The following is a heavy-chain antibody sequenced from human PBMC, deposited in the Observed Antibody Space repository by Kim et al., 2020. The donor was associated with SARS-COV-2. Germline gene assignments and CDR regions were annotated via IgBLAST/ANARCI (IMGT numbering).Heavy chain of an antibody. CDR2: ISSSSSYI. Sequence: GGSLRLSCAASGFTFSSYSMNWVRQAPGKGLEWVSSISSSSSYIYYADSVKGRFTISRDNAKNSLYLQMNSLRAEDTAVYYCAREDCSSTSCPLFWYYYYYGMDVWGQGTTVTVSS. CDR1: GFTFSSYS. V-gene: IGHV3-21*01. J-gene: IGHJ6*02. CDR3: AREDCSSTSCPLFWYYYYYGMDV. D-gene: IGHD2-2*01.